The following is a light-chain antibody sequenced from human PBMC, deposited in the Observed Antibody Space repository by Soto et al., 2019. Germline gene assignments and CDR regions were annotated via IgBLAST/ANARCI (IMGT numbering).Light chain of an antibody. CDR1: SSDIGAYDY. V-gene: IGLV2-14*01. J-gene: IGLJ1*01. CDR2: EVT. CDR3: SSYTDSSNYV. Sequence: QSVLTQPASVSGSPGQSITISCTGTSSDIGAYDYVSWYQQYPGRVPKLLIHEVTNRPSGVSDRFSGSKSGNTASLTISGLQTEDEADYYCSSYTDSSNYVFGTGTKVTVL.